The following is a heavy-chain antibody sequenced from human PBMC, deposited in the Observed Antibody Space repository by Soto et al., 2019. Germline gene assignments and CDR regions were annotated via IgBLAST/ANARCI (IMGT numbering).Heavy chain of an antibody. CDR1: GFSFSNYA. CDR2: VSGTGGSA. V-gene: IGHV3-23*01. J-gene: IGHJ4*02. CDR3: ARGSAYSDYDLEY. Sequence: GGSLRLSCAASGFSFSNYAMTWVRQAPGKGLEWVSGVSGTGGSAYYADSVKGRFTISRDKSTNTLYLHMNSLRAEDTAVYYCARGSAYSDYDLEYWGQGTLVTVSS. D-gene: IGHD4-17*01.